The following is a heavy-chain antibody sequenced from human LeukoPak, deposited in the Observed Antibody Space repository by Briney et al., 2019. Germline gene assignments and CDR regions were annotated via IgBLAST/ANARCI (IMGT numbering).Heavy chain of an antibody. CDR1: GFTFSSYS. CDR2: ISSSSSTI. D-gene: IGHD3-10*01. CDR3: ARGPLWFGESQAQFDY. Sequence: GGSLRLSCAASGFTFSSYSMNWVRQAPGKGLEWVSYISSSSSTIYYADSVKGRFTISRDNAKNSLYLQMNSLRAEDTAVYYCARGPLWFGESQAQFDYWGQGTLVTVSS. V-gene: IGHV3-48*04. J-gene: IGHJ4*02.